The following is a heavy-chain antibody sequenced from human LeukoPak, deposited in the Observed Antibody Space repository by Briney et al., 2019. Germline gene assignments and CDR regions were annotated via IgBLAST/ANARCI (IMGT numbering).Heavy chain of an antibody. CDR3: ARDLAIFGVATAAGYYYYMDV. J-gene: IGHJ6*03. D-gene: IGHD3-3*01. Sequence: ASVKVSCKASGYTFTSYYMHWVRQAPGQGLEWMGWISAYNGNTNYAQKLQGRVTMTTDTSTSTAYMELRSLRSDDTAVYYCARDLAIFGVATAAGYYYYMDVWGKGTTVTVSS. CDR2: ISAYNGNT. V-gene: IGHV1-18*04. CDR1: GYTFTSYY.